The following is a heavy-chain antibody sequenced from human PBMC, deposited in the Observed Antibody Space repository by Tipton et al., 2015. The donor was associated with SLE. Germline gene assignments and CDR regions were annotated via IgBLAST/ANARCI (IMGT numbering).Heavy chain of an antibody. D-gene: IGHD3-10*01. Sequence: TLSLTCAVYGGSFSGYYWSWIRQPPGKGLEWIGEINHSGSTNYNPSLKSRVTISVETSKNQFSLKLSSVTAADTAVYYCARGGPYYYGSGSSPAEYFQYWGQGTLFTVSS. J-gene: IGHJ1*01. CDR3: ARGGPYYYGSGSSPAEYFQY. CDR1: GGSFSGYY. V-gene: IGHV4-34*01. CDR2: INHSGST.